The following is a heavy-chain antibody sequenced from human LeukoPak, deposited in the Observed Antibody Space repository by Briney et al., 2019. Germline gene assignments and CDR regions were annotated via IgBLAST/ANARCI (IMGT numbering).Heavy chain of an antibody. CDR2: INHSGST. CDR1: GGSFSGYY. CDR3: ARSARQAYYYYYYMDV. Sequence: PSETLSLTCAVYGGSFSGYYWSWIRQPPGKGLEWVGEINHSGSTNYNPSLKSRVTISVDTSKNQFSLKLSSVTAADTAVYYCARSARQAYYYYYYMDVWGKGTTVTVSS. J-gene: IGHJ6*03. D-gene: IGHD2-15*01. V-gene: IGHV4-34*01.